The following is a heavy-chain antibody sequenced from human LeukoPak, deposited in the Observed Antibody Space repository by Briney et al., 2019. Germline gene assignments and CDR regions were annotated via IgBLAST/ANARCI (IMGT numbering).Heavy chain of an antibody. CDR2: IGISSNKI. CDR3: AKDRNGIASALDY. Sequence: GGSLRLSCAASGFAFSTFAMSWVRQAPGKGLEWVSSIGISSNKIYYADSVKGRFTISRDNSKNTLYLQMNSLRAEDTAVYYCAKDRNGIASALDYWGQGTLVTVSS. V-gene: IGHV3-23*01. J-gene: IGHJ4*02. CDR1: GFAFSTFA. D-gene: IGHD6-13*01.